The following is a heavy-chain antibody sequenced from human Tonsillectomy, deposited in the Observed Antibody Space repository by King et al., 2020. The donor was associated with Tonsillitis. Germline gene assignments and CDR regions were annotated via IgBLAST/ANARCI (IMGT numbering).Heavy chain of an antibody. CDR1: GGSISSGGYS. V-gene: IGHV4-30-4*07. Sequence: VQLQESGPGLVKPSQTLSLTCAVSGGSISSGGYSWSWIRQPPGKGLEWIGYIYYSGSTFYNPSLKSRVTISLDTSKNQFSLRLSSVTAADTAVYYCARANYDIRFDYWGQGTLVTVSS. CDR3: ARANYDIRFDY. D-gene: IGHD3-22*01. CDR2: IYYSGST. J-gene: IGHJ4*02.